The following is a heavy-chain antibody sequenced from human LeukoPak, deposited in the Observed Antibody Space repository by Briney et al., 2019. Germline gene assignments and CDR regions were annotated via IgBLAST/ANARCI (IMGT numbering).Heavy chain of an antibody. CDR1: GGTFSGYY. D-gene: IGHD6-13*01. Sequence: WETLTLTCAAYGGTFSGYYWSWIRQPPGKGLEWIGEINHSGSTNYNPSLESRVPISVDTSKNQFYLKLSSVTAADTAVYYCARGRSSSWSLYYYYGMDVWGQGTTVTVSS. CDR2: INHSGST. J-gene: IGHJ6*02. V-gene: IGHV4-34*01. CDR3: ARGRSSSWSLYYYYGMDV.